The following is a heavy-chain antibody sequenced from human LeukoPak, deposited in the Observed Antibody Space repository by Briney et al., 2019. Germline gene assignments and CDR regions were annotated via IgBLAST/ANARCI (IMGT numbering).Heavy chain of an antibody. Sequence: PSETLSLTCTVSGGSIGITSYYWGWIRQPPGKGLEWIGSLYYSGSTYYNPSLKSRVTMSVDTSKNQFSLKLSSVTAADTAVYYCARLYSSSSGGVVDYWGQGTLVTVSS. CDR2: LYYSGST. CDR3: ARLYSSSSGGVVDY. D-gene: IGHD6-6*01. J-gene: IGHJ4*02. V-gene: IGHV4-39*07. CDR1: GGSIGITSYY.